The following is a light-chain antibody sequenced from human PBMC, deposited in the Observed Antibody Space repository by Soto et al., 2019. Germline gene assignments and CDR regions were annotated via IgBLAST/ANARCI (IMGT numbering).Light chain of an antibody. V-gene: IGKV1-39*01. CDR2: AAS. CDR3: QHSYSTPRT. CDR1: QSISSY. Sequence: DIQMTQSPSSLSASVGDRVTITCRASQSISSYLNWYQQKPGKAPKLLIYAASSLQSGVPSRFSGNGPGTDFNLAISSLQPEDFATYYGQHSYSTPRTFGQGTKVDIK. J-gene: IGKJ1*01.